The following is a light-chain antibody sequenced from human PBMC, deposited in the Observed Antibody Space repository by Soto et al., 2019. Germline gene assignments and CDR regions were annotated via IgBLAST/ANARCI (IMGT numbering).Light chain of an antibody. CDR2: AAS. CDR1: QGISSY. J-gene: IGKJ4*01. CDR3: QQYYSYRLT. V-gene: IGKV1-8*01. Sequence: AIRMTQSPSSLSASTGDRVTITCRASQGISSYLAWYQQKPGKAPKLLIYAASTLQSGVPSRFSCSGSGTDFTLTISCLQSEDFATYYCQQYYSYRLTFGGGTKVEIK.